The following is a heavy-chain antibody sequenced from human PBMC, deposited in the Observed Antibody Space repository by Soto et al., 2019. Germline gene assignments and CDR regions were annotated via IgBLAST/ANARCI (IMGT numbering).Heavy chain of an antibody. Sequence: QVQLQESGPGLVKPSETLSLTCTVSGGSISSYYWSWIRRPPGKGLEWIGYIYYSGSTNYNPSLKSRVTISVDTSKNQFSLKLSSVTAADTAVYYCARGGDGYTNFDYWGQGTLVTVSS. CDR2: IYYSGST. D-gene: IGHD5-12*01. CDR1: GGSISSYY. CDR3: ARGGDGYTNFDY. J-gene: IGHJ4*02. V-gene: IGHV4-59*01.